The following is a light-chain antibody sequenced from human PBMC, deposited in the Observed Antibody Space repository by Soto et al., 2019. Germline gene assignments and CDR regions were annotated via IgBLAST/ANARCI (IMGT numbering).Light chain of an antibody. J-gene: IGKJ1*01. Sequence: DIQMTQSPSSLSASVGDRVTITCRASQSISSYLNWYQQKPGKAPKLLIYAASSLQSGVPSRFSGSGSETDFTLTISSLQPEDFATYYCQQSYSTPLWAFGQGTKVDIK. CDR2: AAS. CDR1: QSISSY. CDR3: QQSYSTPLWA. V-gene: IGKV1-39*01.